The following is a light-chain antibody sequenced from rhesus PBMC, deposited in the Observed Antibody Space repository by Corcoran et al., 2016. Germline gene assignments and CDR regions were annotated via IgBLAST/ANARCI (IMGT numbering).Light chain of an antibody. CDR1: QSISSW. CDR3: LQYSSSPYS. J-gene: IGKJ2*01. V-gene: IGKV1-22*01. CDR2: KAS. Sequence: DIQMTQSPSSLSASVGDTVTITCRASQSISSWLAWYQQNPGKAPKLLIYKASSLQSGVPSRFSGSGSGTDFTLTISSLQPEDFATYYCLQYSSSPYSFGQGTKVEIK.